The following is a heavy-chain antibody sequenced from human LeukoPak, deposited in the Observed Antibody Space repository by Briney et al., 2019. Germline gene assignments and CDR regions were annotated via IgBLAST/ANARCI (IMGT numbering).Heavy chain of an antibody. CDR3: ATDLSPTMVRGVIMD. CDR2: FNPEDGET. V-gene: IGHV1-24*01. Sequence: GASVKVSCKVSGYTLTELSMHWVRQAPGKGLEWMGGFNPEDGETIYAQKFQGRVTMTEDTSTDTAYMELSSLRSEDTAVYYCATDLSPTMVRGVIMDWGQGTLVTVSS. J-gene: IGHJ4*02. D-gene: IGHD3-10*01. CDR1: GYTLTELS.